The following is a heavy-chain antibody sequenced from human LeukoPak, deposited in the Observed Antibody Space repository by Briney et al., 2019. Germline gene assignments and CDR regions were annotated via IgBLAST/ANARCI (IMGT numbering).Heavy chain of an antibody. J-gene: IGHJ4*02. CDR3: ARAKLGYYFDY. D-gene: IGHD6-6*01. CDR2: IYSGDST. Sequence: GGSLRLSCAASGFTVSSNYMIWVRQAPGKGLEWVSVIYSGDSTYYADSVKGRFTISRDNSKNTLYLRMNSLRADDTAVYYCARAKLGYYFDYWGQGTLVTVSS. CDR1: GFTVSSNY. V-gene: IGHV3-53*01.